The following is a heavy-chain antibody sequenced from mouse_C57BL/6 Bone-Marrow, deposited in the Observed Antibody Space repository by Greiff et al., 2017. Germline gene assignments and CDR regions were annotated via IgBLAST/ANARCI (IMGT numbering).Heavy chain of an antibody. J-gene: IGHJ1*03. CDR2: IWTGGGT. CDR1: GFSLTSYA. Sequence: VKLVESGPGLVAPSQSLSITCTVSGFSLTSYAISWVRQPPGKGLEWLGVIWTGGGTNYNSALKSRLSISKDNSKSQVFLKMNSLQTDDTARYYCARKKVRGLRRGWYFDVWGTGTTVTVSS. CDR3: ARKKVRGLRRGWYFDV. V-gene: IGHV2-9-1*01. D-gene: IGHD2-4*01.